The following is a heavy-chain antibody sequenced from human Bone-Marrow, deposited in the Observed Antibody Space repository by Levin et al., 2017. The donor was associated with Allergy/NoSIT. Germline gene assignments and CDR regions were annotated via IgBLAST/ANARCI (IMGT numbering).Heavy chain of an antibody. J-gene: IGHJ6*02. CDR2: INRDGSEK. CDR1: GFIFPNYW. Sequence: GGSLRLSCAASGFIFPNYWMNWVRQAPGKGLEWVANINRDGSEKYYVESAKGRFTISRDNVKNSLYLQMDSLRPEDTSVYYCASCYRGTACIGGMDVWGQGTTVTVSS. D-gene: IGHD1-26*01. V-gene: IGHV3-7*01. CDR3: ASCYRGTACIGGMDV.